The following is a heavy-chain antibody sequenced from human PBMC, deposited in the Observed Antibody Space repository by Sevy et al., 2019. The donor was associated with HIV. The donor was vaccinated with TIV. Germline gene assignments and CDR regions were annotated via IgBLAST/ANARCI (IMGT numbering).Heavy chain of an antibody. J-gene: IGHJ4*02. V-gene: IGHV3-13*01. CDR1: GFTFSYYD. D-gene: IGHD1-26*01. Sequence: GGYLRLSCAASGFTFSYYDMHWVRQPTGKGLEWVSGFGIAGDTYYSDSLKGRFTISRENAKNSLYLQMNSLRAGDTAVYYCARKRVSYSHFDYWGQGTLVTVSS. CDR2: FGIAGDT. CDR3: ARKRVSYSHFDY.